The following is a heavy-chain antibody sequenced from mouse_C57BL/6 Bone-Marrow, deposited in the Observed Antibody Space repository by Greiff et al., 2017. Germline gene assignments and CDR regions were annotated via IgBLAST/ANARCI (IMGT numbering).Heavy chain of an antibody. J-gene: IGHJ3*01. CDR1: GYTFTSYW. V-gene: IGHV1-59*01. Sequence: QVQLQQPGAELVRPGTSVKLSCKASGYTFTSYWMHWVKQRPGQGLEWIGVIDPSDGYTNYNQKFKGKATLTVDTSSSTAYMQLSSLTSEDSSVYYCAPLLWLRRGFAYWGQGTLVTVSA. CDR3: APLLWLRRGFAY. CDR2: IDPSDGYT. D-gene: IGHD2-2*01.